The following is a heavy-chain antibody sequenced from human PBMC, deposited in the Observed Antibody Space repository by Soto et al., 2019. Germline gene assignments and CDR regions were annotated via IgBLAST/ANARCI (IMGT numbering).Heavy chain of an antibody. V-gene: IGHV4-4*02. J-gene: IGHJ4*02. Sequence: SETLSLTCAVSGGAISSSKWWSWVRPPPGKGLEWIGEIYQSGSTNYNPSLESRVRMSVDKSRNQFSLKLTSVSAADTAVYYCARASATIAAAAIFDYWGQGTLVTAPQ. CDR3: ARASATIAAAAIFDY. CDR1: GGAISSSKW. D-gene: IGHD6-13*01. CDR2: IYQSGST.